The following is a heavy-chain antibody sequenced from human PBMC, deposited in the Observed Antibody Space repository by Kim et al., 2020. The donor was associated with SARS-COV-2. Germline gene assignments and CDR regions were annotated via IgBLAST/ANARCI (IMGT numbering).Heavy chain of an antibody. J-gene: IGHJ6*02. V-gene: IGHV3-48*02. CDR3: ARDDLDPLDGMDV. Sequence: GGSLRLSCAASEFSFRHYSMNWVRQSPGKGLEWVSYISSSSSTIYYADSVKGRFTISRDNAKNSLYLQMSSLRDEDSALYYCARDDLDPLDGMDVWGQWT. D-gene: IGHD3-9*01. CDR1: EFSFRHYS. CDR2: ISSSSSTI.